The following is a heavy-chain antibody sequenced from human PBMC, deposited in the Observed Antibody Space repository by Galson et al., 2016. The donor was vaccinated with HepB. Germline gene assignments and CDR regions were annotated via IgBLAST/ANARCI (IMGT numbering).Heavy chain of an antibody. CDR2: IYTTGST. D-gene: IGHD3/OR15-3a*01. CDR3: ARARARRWTGALSS. CDR1: GDSITSGAFD. J-gene: IGHJ5*02. Sequence: TLSLTCTISGDSITSGAFDWTWIRQPAGKGLEWIGRIYTTGSTRYSPSLKSRVSISIDTSKNQVSLSLTYATAADSAVYYCARARARRWTGALSSWGQGTLVTVSS. V-gene: IGHV4-61*02.